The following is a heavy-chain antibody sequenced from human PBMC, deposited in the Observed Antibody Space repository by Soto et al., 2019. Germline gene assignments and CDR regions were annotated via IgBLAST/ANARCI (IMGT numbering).Heavy chain of an antibody. CDR3: ARASILYYDILGPNWFDH. CDR2: IYYSGST. D-gene: IGHD3-9*01. Sequence: KTXETLSLTCTVSGCSISSGDYYWSWIRQPPGKGLEWIGYIYYSGSTYYNPSLKSRVTISVDTSKNQFSLKLSSVTAADTAVYYCARASILYYDILGPNWFDHWGQGTLVTVSS. V-gene: IGHV4-30-4*01. CDR1: GCSISSGDYY. J-gene: IGHJ5*02.